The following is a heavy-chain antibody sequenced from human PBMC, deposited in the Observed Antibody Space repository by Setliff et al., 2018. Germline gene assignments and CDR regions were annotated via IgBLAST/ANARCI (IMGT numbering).Heavy chain of an antibody. CDR3: ARESRFGYSGYDCAFDY. J-gene: IGHJ4*02. D-gene: IGHD5-12*01. Sequence: TSETLSLTCTVSGGSIRGFYWNWIRQPPGKELEWIGYFYSGGSTGWSTNYNPSLDNRVTISVDTSKNQFSLEMTSITAADAALYYCARESRFGYSGYDCAFDYWGQGMLVTVSS. CDR1: GGSIRGFY. V-gene: IGHV4-4*08. CDR2: FYSGGSTGWST.